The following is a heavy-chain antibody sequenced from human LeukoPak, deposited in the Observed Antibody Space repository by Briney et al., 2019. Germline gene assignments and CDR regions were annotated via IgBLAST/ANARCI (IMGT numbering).Heavy chain of an antibody. CDR1: GYSISSGYY. Sequence: PSETLSLTCAVSGYSISSGYYWGWIRQPPGKGLEWIGSIYHSGSTNYNPSLKSRVPISVDTSKTQFSLKLSSVTAADTAVYYCARDTRRYSSSWYPSWGQGTLVTVSS. D-gene: IGHD6-13*01. J-gene: IGHJ5*02. CDR2: IYHSGST. CDR3: ARDTRRYSSSWYPS. V-gene: IGHV4-38-2*02.